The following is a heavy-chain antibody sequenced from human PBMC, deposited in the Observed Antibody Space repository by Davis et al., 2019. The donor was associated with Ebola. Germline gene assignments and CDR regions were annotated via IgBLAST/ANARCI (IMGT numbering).Heavy chain of an antibody. Sequence: GESLKISCAASGFTFSSYAMSWVRQAPGKGLEWVSAISGSGGSTYYADSVKGRFTISRDNSKNTLYLQMNSLRAEDTAVYYCARDFPFYDFWSGYYSAADAFDIWGQETMVTVSS. CDR1: GFTFSSYA. CDR3: ARDFPFYDFWSGYYSAADAFDI. D-gene: IGHD3-3*01. V-gene: IGHV3-23*01. J-gene: IGHJ3*02. CDR2: ISGSGGST.